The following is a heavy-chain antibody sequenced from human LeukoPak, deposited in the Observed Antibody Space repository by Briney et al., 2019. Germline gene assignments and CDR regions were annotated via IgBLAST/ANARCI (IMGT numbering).Heavy chain of an antibody. Sequence: SETLSLTCTVSGGSISSYYWNWIRQPPGKGLEWIGYIYYSGSTNYNPSLKSRVTISVDTSKNQFSLKLNSVTAADTAVYYCARARRSDSSGFYPTYYMDVWGKGTTVTVSS. J-gene: IGHJ6*03. V-gene: IGHV4-59*01. CDR2: IYYSGST. CDR3: ARARRSDSSGFYPTYYMDV. CDR1: GGSISSYY. D-gene: IGHD3-22*01.